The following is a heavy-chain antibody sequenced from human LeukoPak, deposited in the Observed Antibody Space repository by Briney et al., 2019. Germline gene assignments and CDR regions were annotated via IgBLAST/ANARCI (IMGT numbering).Heavy chain of an antibody. V-gene: IGHV5-51*01. D-gene: IGHD1-26*01. CDR2: INPGDSDT. J-gene: IGHJ3*02. CDR1: GYSFTHYW. Sequence: GESLKISCTRSGYSFTHYWIGWVRQMPGKGLEWMGIINPGDSDTKYSPPFQGQVTISADKSISTAYLQWSSLKASDTAMYYCARYGGSYLRAFDIWGQGTMVTVSS. CDR3: ARYGGSYLRAFDI.